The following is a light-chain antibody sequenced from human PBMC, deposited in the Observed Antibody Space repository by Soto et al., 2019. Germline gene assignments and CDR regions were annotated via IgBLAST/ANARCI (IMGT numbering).Light chain of an antibody. CDR2: WAS. CDR1: QSILSSSNNKNY. CDR3: QQYYGTPIT. Sequence: DIVMTQSPDSLAVSLGERATINCKSSQSILSSSNNKNYLGWYQKKPGQPPKLLIYWASTRESGVPDRLSGSGSGTDFTLTISSLKAEDVAVYYCQQYYGTPITFGGGTKVEIK. J-gene: IGKJ4*01. V-gene: IGKV4-1*01.